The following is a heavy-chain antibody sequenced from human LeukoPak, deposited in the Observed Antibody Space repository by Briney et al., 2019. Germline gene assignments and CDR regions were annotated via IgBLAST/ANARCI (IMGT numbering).Heavy chain of an antibody. J-gene: IGHJ6*02. D-gene: IGHD2-15*01. Sequence: GASVTVSCKASGYTFTSYDINWVRQAPGQGLEWMGWINPNSGNTGYAQKFQGRVAMTRVTSISTAYMELSSLRSGDTAVYYCARSLAVVAATQYSYYGMDVWGQGTTVTVSS. CDR2: INPNSGNT. CDR1: GYTFTSYD. V-gene: IGHV1-8*01. CDR3: ARSLAVVAATQYSYYGMDV.